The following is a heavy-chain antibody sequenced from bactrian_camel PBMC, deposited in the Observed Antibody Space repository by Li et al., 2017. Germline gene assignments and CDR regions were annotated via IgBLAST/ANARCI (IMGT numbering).Heavy chain of an antibody. Sequence: QLVESGGGLVQPGGSLRLSCAASGFTFSSYWMYWVRQAPGKGLEWVSAINTGGGTTSFADSVKGRFTISRDNAKNTVYLQMDSLKPEDTAMYYCAIAPWGYCSSRKWAIDTNYNYWGQGTQVTVS. CDR3: AIAPWGYCSSRKWAIDTNYNY. J-gene: IGHJ4*01. CDR1: GFTFSSYW. V-gene: IGHV3S1*01. CDR2: INTGGGTT. D-gene: IGHD6*01.